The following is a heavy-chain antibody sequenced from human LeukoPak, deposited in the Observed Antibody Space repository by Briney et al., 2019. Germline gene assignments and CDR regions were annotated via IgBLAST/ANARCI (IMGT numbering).Heavy chain of an antibody. CDR3: ARVMGRYCSSTSCYVDY. V-gene: IGHV3-30*04. CDR1: GFTFSSYA. CDR2: ISYDGGNK. Sequence: PGRSLRLSCAASGFTFSSYAMHWVRQAPGKGLEWVAAISYDGGNKYYADSVKGRFTISRDNSKNTLYLQMNSLRAEDTAVYYCARVMGRYCSSTSCYVDYRGQGTLVTVSS. J-gene: IGHJ4*02. D-gene: IGHD2-2*01.